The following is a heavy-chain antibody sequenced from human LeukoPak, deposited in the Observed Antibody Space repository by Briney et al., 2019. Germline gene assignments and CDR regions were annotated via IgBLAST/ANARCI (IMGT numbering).Heavy chain of an antibody. CDR3: AIIYLIVGATTFDY. J-gene: IGHJ4*02. D-gene: IGHD1-26*01. V-gene: IGHV3-48*03. CDR2: ISSSGSTI. Sequence: PGGSLRLSCAASGFTFSSYEMNWVRQAPGKGLEWVSYISSSGSTIYYADSVKGRFTISRDNAKNSLYLQMNSLRAEDTAVYYCAIIYLIVGATTFDYWGQGTLVTVSS. CDR1: GFTFSSYE.